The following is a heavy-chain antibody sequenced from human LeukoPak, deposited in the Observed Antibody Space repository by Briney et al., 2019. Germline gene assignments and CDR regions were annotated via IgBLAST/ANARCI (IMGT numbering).Heavy chain of an antibody. CDR1: GGSISSSSYY. CDR2: IYYSGST. V-gene: IGHV4-39*01. Sequence: SETLSLTCTVSGGSISSSSYYWGWIRQPPGKGLEWIGSIYYSGSTYYNPSLKSRVTISVDTSKNQFSLKLSSVTAADTAVYYCAVTLKDIVVVPAADFFDYWGQGTLVTVSS. CDR3: AVTLKDIVVVPAADFFDY. J-gene: IGHJ4*02. D-gene: IGHD2-2*01.